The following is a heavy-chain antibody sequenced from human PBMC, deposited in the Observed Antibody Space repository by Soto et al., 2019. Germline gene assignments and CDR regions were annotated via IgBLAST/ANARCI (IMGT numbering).Heavy chain of an antibody. CDR3: AKDRDGAAAGPTKFYGMDV. CDR1: GFTFSSYA. J-gene: IGHJ6*02. D-gene: IGHD6-13*01. CDR2: ISGSGDST. V-gene: IGHV3-23*01. Sequence: GVLRLSCAASGFTFSSYAMSWVRQAPGKGLEWVSVISGSGDSTYYADSVRGRFTISRDNSKNTLYLQMNSLRAEDTAVYYCAKDRDGAAAGPTKFYGMDVWGQGTTVTVSS.